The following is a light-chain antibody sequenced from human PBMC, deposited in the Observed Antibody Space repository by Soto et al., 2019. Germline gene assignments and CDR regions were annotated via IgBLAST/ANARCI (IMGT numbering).Light chain of an antibody. V-gene: IGLV2-14*01. CDR3: SSYTSSSTLVV. J-gene: IGLJ2*01. CDR1: SSDVAAYNY. Sequence: QSVLTQPASVSGSPGQSITISCTGTSSDVAAYNYVSWYHQHPGKAPKLLIFDVNNRPSGVSNRFSGSKSGSTASLTISGLQAEDEADYYCSSYTSSSTLVVFGGGAKVTVL. CDR2: DVN.